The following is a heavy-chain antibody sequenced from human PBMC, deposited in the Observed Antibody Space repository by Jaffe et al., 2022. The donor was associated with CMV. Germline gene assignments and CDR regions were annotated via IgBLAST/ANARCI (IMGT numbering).Heavy chain of an antibody. J-gene: IGHJ4*02. Sequence: EVQLVQSGAEVKKPGESVKISCTGSGYTFTNYWIGWVRQMPGKGLEWLGIIHPRDSDIRYSPSLQGQVIISADKSISTAYLQWTGLKASDTAIYFCARSEMGGLSVFDYWGQGTLVTVSS. CDR1: GYTFTNYW. CDR2: IHPRDSDI. V-gene: IGHV5-51*01. D-gene: IGHD3-16*01. CDR3: ARSEMGGLSVFDY.